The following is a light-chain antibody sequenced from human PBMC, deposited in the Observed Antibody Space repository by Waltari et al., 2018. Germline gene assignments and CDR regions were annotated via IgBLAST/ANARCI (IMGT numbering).Light chain of an antibody. CDR3: QSYDTSLSVV. CDR2: GTR. V-gene: IGLV1-40*01. Sequence: QSVLTQPPSVSGAPGQRVSISCTGSGSNLGAGYDVHWYQQHPGKAPKLLIYGTRVRPPGVPDRFFGSQSGTSASLAITALQAEDEAEYYCQSYDTSLSVVFGGGTKLTVL. CDR1: GSNLGAGYD. J-gene: IGLJ2*01.